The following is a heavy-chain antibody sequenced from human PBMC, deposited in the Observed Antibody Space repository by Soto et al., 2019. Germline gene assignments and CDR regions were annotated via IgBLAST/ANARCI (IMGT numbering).Heavy chain of an antibody. D-gene: IGHD3-22*01. Sequence: PGESLKISCKGSGYSFTSYWISWVRQMPGKGLEWVGRIDPSDSYTNYSPSFQGHVTISADKSISTAYLQWSSLKASDTAMYYCARHEYPPGYYYDSSGPYYFDYWGQGTLVTVSS. CDR3: ARHEYPPGYYYDSSGPYYFDY. V-gene: IGHV5-10-1*01. J-gene: IGHJ4*02. CDR1: GYSFTSYW. CDR2: IDPSDSYT.